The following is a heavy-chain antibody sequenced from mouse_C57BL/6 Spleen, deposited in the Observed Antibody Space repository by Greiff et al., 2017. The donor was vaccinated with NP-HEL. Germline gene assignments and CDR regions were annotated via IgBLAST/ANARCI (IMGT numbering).Heavy chain of an antibody. CDR3: ARESHYYGSSGFAY. V-gene: IGHV1-76*01. J-gene: IGHJ3*01. D-gene: IGHD1-1*01. CDR2: IYPGSGNT. CDR1: GYTFTDYY. Sequence: VQLQQSGAELVRPGASVKLSCKASGYTFTDYYINWVKQRPGQGLEWIARIYPGSGNTYYNEKFKGKATLTAEKSSSTAYMQLSSLTSEDSAVYFCARESHYYGSSGFAYWGQGTLVTVSA.